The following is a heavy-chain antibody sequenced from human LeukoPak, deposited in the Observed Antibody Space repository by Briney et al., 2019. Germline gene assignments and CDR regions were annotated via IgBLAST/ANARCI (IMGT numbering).Heavy chain of an antibody. CDR2: LSTDGST. V-gene: IGHV4-4*07. D-gene: IGHD1-1*01. J-gene: IGHJ4*02. Sequence: KSSETLSLTCTVSGASLNTYYWTWIRQPAGKGLEWIGPLSTDGSTTYNPSLKSRITMSVDTSKNQFSLKLNSVTAADTAVYYCARGSSANWNIFDFWGQGSLVTVSS. CDR3: ARGSSANWNIFDF. CDR1: GASLNTYY.